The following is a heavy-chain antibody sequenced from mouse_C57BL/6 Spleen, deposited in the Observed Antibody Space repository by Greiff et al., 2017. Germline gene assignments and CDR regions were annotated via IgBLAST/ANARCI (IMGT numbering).Heavy chain of an antibody. CDR2: INPGSGGT. Sequence: QVQLKQSGAELVRPGTSVKVSCKASGYAFTNYLIEWVKQRPGQGLEWIGVINPGSGGTNYNEQFKGKGTLTADKSSSPAYIQLSTPSSEDSAVYFCARSPTPVVAFDNWGQGTTLTVSS. V-gene: IGHV1-54*01. CDR3: ARSPTPVVAFDN. J-gene: IGHJ2*01. D-gene: IGHD1-1*01. CDR1: GYAFTNYL.